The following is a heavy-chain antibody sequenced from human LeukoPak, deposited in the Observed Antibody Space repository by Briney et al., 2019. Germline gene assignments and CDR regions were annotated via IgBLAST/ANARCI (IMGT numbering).Heavy chain of an antibody. D-gene: IGHD6-19*01. Sequence: SETLSLTCTVSGGSISSSSYYWGWIRQPPGKGLEWIGSIYYSGSTYYNPSLKSRVTISVDTSKNQFSLKLSSVTAADTAVYYCARVVAGLTFDYWGQGTLVTVSS. V-gene: IGHV4-39*01. CDR1: GGSISSSSYY. J-gene: IGHJ4*02. CDR2: IYYSGST. CDR3: ARVVAGLTFDY.